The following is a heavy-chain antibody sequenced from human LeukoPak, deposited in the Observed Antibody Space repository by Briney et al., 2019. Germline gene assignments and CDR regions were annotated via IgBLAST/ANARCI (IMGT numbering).Heavy chain of an antibody. Sequence: PGGSLRLSCAASGFTFSNYAMTWVRQAPGKGLEWVSTLSSGAANTYYADSVKGRVTISRDNSKNTRYLQMNSLRADDTAVYYCAKAARGAVTVTRFDPWGQGTLVTVSS. CDR1: GFTFSNYA. CDR2: LSSGAANT. V-gene: IGHV3-23*01. D-gene: IGHD2-21*02. J-gene: IGHJ5*02. CDR3: AKAARGAVTVTRFDP.